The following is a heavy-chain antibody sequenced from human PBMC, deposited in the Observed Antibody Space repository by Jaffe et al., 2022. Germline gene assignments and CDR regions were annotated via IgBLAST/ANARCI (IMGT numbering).Heavy chain of an antibody. V-gene: IGHV4-4*02. D-gene: IGHD3-22*01. CDR1: GGSISSSNW. J-gene: IGHJ5*02. CDR2: IYHSGST. Sequence: QVQLQESGPGLVKPSGTLSLTCAVSGGSISSSNWWSWIRQPPGKGLEWIGEIYHSGSTNYNPSLKSRVTISVDKSKNQFSLKLSSVTAADTAVYYCARNWGVITMTLTNWFDPWGQGTLVTVSS. CDR3: ARNWGVITMTLTNWFDP.